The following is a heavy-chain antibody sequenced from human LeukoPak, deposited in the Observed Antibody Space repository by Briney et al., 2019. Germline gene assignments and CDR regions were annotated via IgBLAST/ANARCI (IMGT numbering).Heavy chain of an antibody. CDR3: ARESSSSWYNDFDY. V-gene: IGHV1-58*02. CDR1: GFTFTSSA. J-gene: IGHJ4*02. D-gene: IGHD6-13*01. Sequence: SVKVSCKASGFTFTSSAMQWVRQARGQRLEWIGWIVVGSGNTNYAQKFQERGTITRDMSTSTAYMELSSLRSEDTAVYYCARESSSSWYNDFDYWGQGTLVTVSS. CDR2: IVVGSGNT.